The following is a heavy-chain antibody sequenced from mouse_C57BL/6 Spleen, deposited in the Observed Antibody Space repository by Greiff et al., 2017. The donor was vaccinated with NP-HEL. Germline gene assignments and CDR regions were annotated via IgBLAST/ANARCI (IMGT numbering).Heavy chain of an antibody. V-gene: IGHV1-26*01. CDR2: INPNNGGT. CDR3: ARDGYPAYFDY. CDR1: GYTFTDYY. D-gene: IGHD2-3*01. J-gene: IGHJ2*01. Sequence: EVQLQQSGPELVKPGASVKISCKASGYTFTDYYMNWVKQSHGKSLEWIGDINPNNGGTSYNQKFKGKATLTVDKSSSTAYMELRSLTSEDSAVYYFARDGYPAYFDYWGQGTTLTVSS.